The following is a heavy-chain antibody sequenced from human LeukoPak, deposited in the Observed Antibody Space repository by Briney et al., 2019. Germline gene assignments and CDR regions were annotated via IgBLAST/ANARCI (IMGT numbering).Heavy chain of an antibody. CDR1: GYSISSGYY. J-gene: IGHJ3*02. D-gene: IGHD1-26*01. CDR3: ASDSGGSFDAFDI. V-gene: IGHV4-38-2*02. CDR2: IYHSGST. Sequence: SETLSLTCTVSGYSISSGYYWGWIRQPPGKGLEWIGSIYHSGSTYYNPSLKSRVTISVDTSKNQFSLKLSSVTAADTAVFYCASDSGGSFDAFDIWGHGTMVTASS.